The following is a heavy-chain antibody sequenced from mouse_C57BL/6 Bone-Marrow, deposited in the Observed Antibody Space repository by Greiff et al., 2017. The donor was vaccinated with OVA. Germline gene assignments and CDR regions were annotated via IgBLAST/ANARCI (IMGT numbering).Heavy chain of an antibody. Sequence: EVKVVESGGDLVKPGGSLKLSCAASGFTFSSYGMSWVRQTPDKRLEWVATISSGGSYTYYPDSVKGRFTISRDNAKNTLYLQMSSLKSEDTAMYYCARRGIWYYGSSWYFDVWGTGTTVTVSS. CDR2: ISSGGSYT. CDR3: ARRGIWYYGSSWYFDV. V-gene: IGHV5-6*02. CDR1: GFTFSSYG. J-gene: IGHJ1*03. D-gene: IGHD1-1*01.